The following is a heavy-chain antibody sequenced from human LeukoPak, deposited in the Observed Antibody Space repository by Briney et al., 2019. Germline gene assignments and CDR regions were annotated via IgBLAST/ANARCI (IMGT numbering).Heavy chain of an antibody. V-gene: IGHV3-23*01. J-gene: IGHJ4*02. Sequence: GGSLRLSCAASGFTFSSYAMSWVRQAPGKGLEWVSAISGSGGSTYYADSVKGRFTISRDNSKNTLYLQMNSLRAEDTAVYYCAKGGHYDFWSGYGYYFDYWGQGTLVTVSS. D-gene: IGHD3-3*01. CDR3: AKGGHYDFWSGYGYYFDY. CDR1: GFTFSSYA. CDR2: ISGSGGST.